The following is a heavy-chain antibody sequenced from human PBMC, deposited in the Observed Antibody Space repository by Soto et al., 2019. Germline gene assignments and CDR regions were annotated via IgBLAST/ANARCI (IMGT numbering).Heavy chain of an antibody. CDR2: IYPAASDA. Sequence: GESLKISCKGSGSSFSNYWIALLRLIPGTGLEWMGIIYPAASDARYSPSFQGQVTISVDNSISTAYLQWSRLKASDTAMYYCARLLCLSTSCYTGSRHFFDYWGQGALVTVSS. CDR1: GSSFSNYW. CDR3: ARLLCLSTSCYTGSRHFFDY. D-gene: IGHD2-2*02. V-gene: IGHV5-51*01. J-gene: IGHJ4*02.